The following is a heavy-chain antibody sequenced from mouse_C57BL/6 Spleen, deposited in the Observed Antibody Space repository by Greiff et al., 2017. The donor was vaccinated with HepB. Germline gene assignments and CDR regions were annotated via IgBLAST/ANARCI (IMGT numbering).Heavy chain of an antibody. Sequence: VQLQQSGPVLVKPGASVKMSCKASGYTFTDYYMNWVKQSHGKSLEWIGVINPYNGGTSYNQKFKGKATLTVDKSSSTAYMALNSLTSEDSAVYYCARFRPIYDGYYPWFAYWGQGTLVTVSA. CDR1: GYTFTDYY. CDR2: INPYNGGT. V-gene: IGHV1-19*01. D-gene: IGHD2-3*01. J-gene: IGHJ3*01. CDR3: ARFRPIYDGYYPWFAY.